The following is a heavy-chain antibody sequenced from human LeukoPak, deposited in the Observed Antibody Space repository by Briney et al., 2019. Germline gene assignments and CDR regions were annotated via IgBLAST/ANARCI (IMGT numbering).Heavy chain of an antibody. V-gene: IGHV3-21*04. CDR2: ISSRSTYI. CDR1: RFTFSTYS. CDR3: ARVRIAGDYFDY. J-gene: IGHJ4*02. D-gene: IGHD1-14*01. Sequence: GGSLRLSCAASRFTFSTYSMNWVRQAPGKGLEWVSSISSRSTYIYYADSVKGRFTISRDNAKNSLYLQMNSLRAEDTAVYYCARVRIAGDYFDYWGQGTLVTVSS.